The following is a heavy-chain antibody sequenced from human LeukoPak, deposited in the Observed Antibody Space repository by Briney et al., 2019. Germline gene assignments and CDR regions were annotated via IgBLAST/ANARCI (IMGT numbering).Heavy chain of an antibody. V-gene: IGHV3-48*04. Sequence: GGSLRLSCAASGFTFSSYSMNWVRQAPGKGLEWVSYISSSSSTIYYADSVKGQFTISRDNAKNSPYLQMNSLRAEDTAVYYCARGEYYDILTGPEGYGMDVWGQGTTVTVSS. CDR2: ISSSSSTI. D-gene: IGHD3-9*01. CDR3: ARGEYYDILTGPEGYGMDV. J-gene: IGHJ6*02. CDR1: GFTFSSYS.